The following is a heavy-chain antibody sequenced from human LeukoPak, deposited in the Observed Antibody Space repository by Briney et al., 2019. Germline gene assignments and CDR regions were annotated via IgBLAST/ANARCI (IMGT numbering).Heavy chain of an antibody. CDR3: ARGGVGSSMYFDY. D-gene: IGHD6-6*01. CDR2: INHSGST. V-gene: IGHV4-34*01. Sequence: SEALCLTCAVYGGSFSGYYWSWIRQPPGKGLEWIGEINHSGSTNYNPSLKSRVTISVDTSKNQFSLKLSSVTAADTAVYYCARGGVGSSMYFDYWGQGTLVTVSS. J-gene: IGHJ4*02. CDR1: GGSFSGYY.